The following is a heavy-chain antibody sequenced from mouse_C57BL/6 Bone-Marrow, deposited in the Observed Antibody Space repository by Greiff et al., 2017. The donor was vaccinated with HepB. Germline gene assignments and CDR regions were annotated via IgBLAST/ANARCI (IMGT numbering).Heavy chain of an antibody. CDR1: GFTFSDYG. Sequence: VMLVESGGGLVKPGGSLKLSCAASGFTFSDYGMHWVRQAPEKGLEWVAYISSGSSTIYYADTVKGRFTISRDNAKNTLFLQMTSLRSEDTAMYYCARGYYYGSSYWGQGTTLTVSS. CDR3: ARGYYYGSSY. CDR2: ISSGSSTI. V-gene: IGHV5-17*01. D-gene: IGHD1-1*01. J-gene: IGHJ2*01.